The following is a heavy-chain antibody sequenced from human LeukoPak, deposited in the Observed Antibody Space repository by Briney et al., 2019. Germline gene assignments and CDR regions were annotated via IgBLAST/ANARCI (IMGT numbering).Heavy chain of an antibody. V-gene: IGHV3-21*01. CDR2: ISSSSSYI. Sequence: GGSLRLSCAASGFTFSSYSMNWVRQAPGKGLEWVSSISSSSSYIYYADSVKGRFTISRDNAKNSLYLQMNSLRAEDTAVYYCARAFRDYDFWSGYPYNWFDPWGQGTLVTVSS. J-gene: IGHJ5*02. D-gene: IGHD3-3*01. CDR3: ARAFRDYDFWSGYPYNWFDP. CDR1: GFTFSSYS.